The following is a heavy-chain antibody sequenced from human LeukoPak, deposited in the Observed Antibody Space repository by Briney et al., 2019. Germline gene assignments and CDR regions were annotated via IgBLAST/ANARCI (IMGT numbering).Heavy chain of an antibody. CDR2: INPNSGGT. J-gene: IGHJ4*02. Sequence: ASVKVSCKASGYTFTGYYMLWMRQAPGQGLEWMGWINPNSGGTNYAQTFQGRVTMTRDTSISTAYMELSRLRSDDTAVYYCARDQGSGSYHFDYWGQGTLVTVSS. D-gene: IGHD3-10*01. CDR1: GYTFTGYY. V-gene: IGHV1-2*02. CDR3: ARDQGSGSYHFDY.